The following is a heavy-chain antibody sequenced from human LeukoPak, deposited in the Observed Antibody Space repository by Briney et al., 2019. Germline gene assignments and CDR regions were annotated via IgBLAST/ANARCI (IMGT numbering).Heavy chain of an antibody. CDR2: INHSGST. D-gene: IGHD2-2*01. J-gene: IGHJ4*02. CDR1: GGSFSGYY. CDR3: ARSLRVGYCSSTSCRKNTPFDY. V-gene: IGHV4-34*01. Sequence: SEALSLTCAVYGGSFSGYYWSWIRQPPGKGLEWIGEINHSGSTNYNPSLKSRVTISVDTSKNQFSLKLSSVTAADTAVYYCARSLRVGYCSSTSCRKNTPFDYWGRGTLVTVSS.